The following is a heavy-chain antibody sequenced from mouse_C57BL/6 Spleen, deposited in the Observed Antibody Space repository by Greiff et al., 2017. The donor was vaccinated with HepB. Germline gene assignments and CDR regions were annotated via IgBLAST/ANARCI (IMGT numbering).Heavy chain of an antibody. Sequence: EVHLVESGGDLVKPGGSLKLSCAASGFTFSSYGMSWVRQTPDKRLEWVATISSGGSYTYYPDSVKGRFTISRDNAKNTLYLQMSSLKSEDTAMYYCARRGYYGSSPSFDYWGQGTTLTVSS. CDR3: ARRGYYGSSPSFDY. V-gene: IGHV5-6*01. D-gene: IGHD1-1*01. J-gene: IGHJ2*01. CDR2: ISSGGSYT. CDR1: GFTFSSYG.